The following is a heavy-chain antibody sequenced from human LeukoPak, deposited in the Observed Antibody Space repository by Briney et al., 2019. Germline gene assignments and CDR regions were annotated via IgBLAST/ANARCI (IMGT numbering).Heavy chain of an antibody. CDR3: ARAGGMYGMDV. D-gene: IGHD3-16*01. V-gene: IGHV3-11*01. Sequence: GGSLRLSCAASGFTFSDYYMSWIRQAPGKGLEWVSYITSSGSTMYYVDSVKGRFTISRVNAKNSLYLQMNSLRAEDTAVYYCARAGGMYGMDVWGQGTTVTVSS. CDR1: GFTFSDYY. CDR2: ITSSGSTM. J-gene: IGHJ6*02.